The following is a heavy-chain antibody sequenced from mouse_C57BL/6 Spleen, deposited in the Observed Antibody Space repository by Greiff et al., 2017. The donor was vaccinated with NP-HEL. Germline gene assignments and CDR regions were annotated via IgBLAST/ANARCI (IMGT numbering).Heavy chain of an antibody. V-gene: IGHV5-17*01. CDR1: GFTFSDYG. CDR3: ARPIYYYGSSYYAMDY. Sequence: EVQGVESGGGLVKPGGSLKLSCAASGFTFSDYGMHWVRQAPEKGLAWVAYISSGSSTLYYADTVKGRFTISRDNAKNTLFLQMTSLRSEDTAMYYCARPIYYYGSSYYAMDYWGQGTSVTVSS. J-gene: IGHJ4*01. CDR2: ISSGSSTL. D-gene: IGHD1-1*01.